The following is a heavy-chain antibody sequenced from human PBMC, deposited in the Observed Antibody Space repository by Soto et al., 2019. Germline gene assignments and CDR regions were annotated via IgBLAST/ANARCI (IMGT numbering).Heavy chain of an antibody. CDR2: VIPVLTTT. D-gene: IGHD2-21*02. CDR1: GDTFSSYI. J-gene: IGHJ6*02. V-gene: IGHV1-69*08. Sequence: QVQLVQSGAEVKKPESSVRVSCRSSGDTFSSYIVNWLRLAPGRGLEWMGRVIPVLTTTDYAQNFRGRVTISADRSTNTVYLDLSSLRSDDTAVYYCARRRYCGYDCYHKHYYGMDVWGQGSLVTVAS. CDR3: ARRRYCGYDCYHKHYYGMDV.